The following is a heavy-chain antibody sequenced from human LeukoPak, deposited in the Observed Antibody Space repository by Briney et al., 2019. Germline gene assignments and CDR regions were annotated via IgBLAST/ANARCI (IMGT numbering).Heavy chain of an antibody. V-gene: IGHV4-39*01. Sequence: SETLSLTCTVSGGSISSSSYYWGWIRQPPGKGLEWIGNMYYSGSTYYNPSLKSRVTISVDTSKNQFSLKLSSVTAADTAVYYCARRRGYDHFDYWGQGTLVTVSS. J-gene: IGHJ4*02. D-gene: IGHD5-12*01. CDR1: GGSISSSSYY. CDR2: MYYSGST. CDR3: ARRRGYDHFDY.